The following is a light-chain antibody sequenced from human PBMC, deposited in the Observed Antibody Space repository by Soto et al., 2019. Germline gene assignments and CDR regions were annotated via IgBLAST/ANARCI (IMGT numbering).Light chain of an antibody. J-gene: IGLJ2*01. CDR3: SSFTSRATLE. CDR2: EVS. V-gene: IGLV2-14*01. Sequence: QSVLTQPASVSGSPGQSITISCTGTSSDIGAYDYVSWYQQHPGKAPKLIIYEVSNRPSGVSNRFSGSKSDNTASLTISGLQADDEADYYCSSFTSRATLEFGGGTQLTVL. CDR1: SSDIGAYDY.